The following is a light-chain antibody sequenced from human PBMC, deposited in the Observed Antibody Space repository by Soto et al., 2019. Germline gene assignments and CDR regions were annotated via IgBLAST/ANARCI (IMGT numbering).Light chain of an antibody. CDR2: DAS. CDR3: QQRSNWPPIT. CDR1: QSVSSY. V-gene: IGKV3-11*01. Sequence: EIVMTQSPAILSVSPGERATLSCRASQSVSSYLAWYQQKPGQAPRLLIYDASNRATGIPARFSGSGSGTDFTLTISSLEPEDFAVYYCQQRSNWPPITFGQGTRWRL. J-gene: IGKJ5*01.